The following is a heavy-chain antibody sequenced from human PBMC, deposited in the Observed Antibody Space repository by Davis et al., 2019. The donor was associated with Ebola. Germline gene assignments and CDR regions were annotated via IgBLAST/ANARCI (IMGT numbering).Heavy chain of an antibody. D-gene: IGHD3-22*01. Sequence: GESLKISCAASGFTFSSYSMNWVRQAPGKGLEWVSSISSSSSYIYYADSVKGRFTISRDNAKNSLYLQMNSLRAEDTAVYYCARGGSGYYYVDYYYYGMDVWGQGTTVTVSS. CDR3: ARGGSGYYYVDYYYYGMDV. CDR2: ISSSSSYI. J-gene: IGHJ6*02. V-gene: IGHV3-21*01. CDR1: GFTFSSYS.